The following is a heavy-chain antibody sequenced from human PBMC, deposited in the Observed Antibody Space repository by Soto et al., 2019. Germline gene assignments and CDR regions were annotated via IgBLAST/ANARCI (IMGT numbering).Heavy chain of an antibody. D-gene: IGHD3-22*01. CDR2: IVVGSGNT. CDR1: GFTFTSSA. J-gene: IGHJ4*02. V-gene: IGHV1-58*01. Sequence: SVKVSCKASGFTFTSSAVQWVRQARGQRLEWIGWIVVGSGNTNYAQKFQERVTITRDMSTSTAYMELSSLRPEDTAVYYCAAISPPSSGYYHYYFDYWGQGTLVTVSS. CDR3: AAISPPSSGYYHYYFDY.